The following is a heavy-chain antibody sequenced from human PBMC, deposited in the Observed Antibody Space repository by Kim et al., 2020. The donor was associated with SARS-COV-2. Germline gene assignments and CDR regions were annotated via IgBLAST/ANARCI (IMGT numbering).Heavy chain of an antibody. CDR3: ARDQVGILGDG. CDR2: ISTYSYTR. Sequence: ASVKVSCQASGYPFTSYGMSWVRQAPGQGPEWMGWISTYSYTRNYARKFQDRVTMTKDTSTSTVYMELRRLRSDDTAIYFCARDQVGILGDGWGQGTLVTVSS. CDR1: GYPFTSYG. V-gene: IGHV1-18*01. J-gene: IGHJ4*02. D-gene: IGHD3-16*01.